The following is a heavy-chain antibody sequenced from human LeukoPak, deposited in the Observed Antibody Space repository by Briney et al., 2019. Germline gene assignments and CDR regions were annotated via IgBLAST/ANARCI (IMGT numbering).Heavy chain of an antibody. V-gene: IGHV3-7*01. CDR1: GFTLSSSW. CDR3: VRGLVTGDY. J-gene: IGHJ4*02. Sequence: GGSLRLSCAASGFTLSSSWMSWVRQAPGKGLEWVANIRQDGSEKNYVDSVKGRFTISRDNAKNSLYLQMNSLRVEDTAVYYCVRGLVTGDYWGQGTLVTVSS. CDR2: IRQDGSEK. D-gene: IGHD2-8*02.